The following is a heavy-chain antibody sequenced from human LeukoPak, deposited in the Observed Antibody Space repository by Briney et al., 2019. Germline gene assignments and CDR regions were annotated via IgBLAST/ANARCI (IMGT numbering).Heavy chain of an antibody. V-gene: IGHV3-30-3*01. Sequence: GRSLRLSCAASGFTFSSYAMHWVRQAPGKGLEWVAVISYDGSNKYYADSVKGRFTVSRGNSKNTLYLQMNSLRAEDTAVYYCARADSSGYGYFDYWGQGTLVTVSS. CDR3: ARADSSGYGYFDY. CDR2: ISYDGSNK. J-gene: IGHJ4*02. CDR1: GFTFSSYA. D-gene: IGHD3-22*01.